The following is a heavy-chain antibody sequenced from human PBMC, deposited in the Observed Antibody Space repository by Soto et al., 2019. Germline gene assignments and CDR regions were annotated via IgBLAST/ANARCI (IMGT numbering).Heavy chain of an antibody. D-gene: IGHD2-2*02. V-gene: IGHV4-34*01. CDR3: ARARVVVPAAIRQFDY. J-gene: IGHJ4*02. CDR1: GGSFSGYY. CDR2: INHSGST. Sequence: QVQLQQWGAGLLKPSETLSLTCAVYGGSFSGYYWSWIRQPPGKGLEWIGEINHSGSTNYNPSLKSRVTISVDTSKNQFSLKLSSVTAADTAVYYCARARVVVPAAIRQFDYWGQGTLVTVSS.